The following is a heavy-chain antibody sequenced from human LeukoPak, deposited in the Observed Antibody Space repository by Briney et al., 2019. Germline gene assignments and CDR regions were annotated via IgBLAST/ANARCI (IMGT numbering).Heavy chain of an antibody. J-gene: IGHJ4*02. CDR2: IYYSGST. V-gene: IGHV4-59*08. D-gene: IGHD3-22*01. CDR3: ARSRPTYYYDSSGTNFDY. CDR1: GGSTSSFY. Sequence: KPSGTPSPTPTVPGGSTSSFYLSWIRQPPRKGPGWDGDIYYSGSTNYNPSLKSRVTISVDTSKNQFSLKLSSVTAADTAVYYCARSRPTYYYDSSGTNFDYWGQGTLVTVSS.